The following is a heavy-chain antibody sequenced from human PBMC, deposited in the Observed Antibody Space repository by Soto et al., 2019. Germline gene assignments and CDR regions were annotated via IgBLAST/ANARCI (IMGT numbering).Heavy chain of an antibody. CDR2: IIPIFGTA. V-gene: IGHV1-69*01. CDR3: ARTDDYVWGSYRSSWFDP. J-gene: IGHJ5*02. Sequence: QVQLVQSGAEVKKPGSSVKVSCKASGGTFSSYAISWVRQAPGQGLEWMGGIIPIFGTANYAQKFQGRVTITADESTSTAYMELSSLRSEDTAVYYCARTDDYVWGSYRSSWFDPWGQGTLVTVSS. CDR1: GGTFSSYA. D-gene: IGHD3-16*02.